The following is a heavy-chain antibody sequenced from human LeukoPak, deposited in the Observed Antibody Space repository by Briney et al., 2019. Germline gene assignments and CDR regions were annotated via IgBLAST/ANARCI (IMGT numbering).Heavy chain of an antibody. CDR1: GYTFTGYY. CDR2: INPNSGGT. CDR3: ARVLRSSVGSIAVAGTAAFDI. J-gene: IGHJ3*02. D-gene: IGHD6-19*01. V-gene: IGHV1-2*02. Sequence: ASVKVSCKASGYTFTGYYMHWVRQAPEQGLEGWGWINPNSGGTNYAQKFQGRVTMTRDTSISTAYMELSRLRSDDTAVYYCARVLRSSVGSIAVAGTAAFDIWGQGTMVTVSS.